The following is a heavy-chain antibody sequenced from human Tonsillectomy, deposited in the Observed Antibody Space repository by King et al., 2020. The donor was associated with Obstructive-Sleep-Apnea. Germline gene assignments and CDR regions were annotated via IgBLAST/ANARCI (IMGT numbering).Heavy chain of an antibody. Sequence: VHLVESGGGVVQPGRSLRLSCAASGFTFSSYGMHWVRQAPGKGLEWVAVISYDGGSKYYADSVKGRFTISRDNSKNTLYLQMNSLRPEDTAVYYCAKEMISAAATGGMDVWGQGTTVTVSS. CDR3: AKEMISAAATGGMDV. D-gene: IGHD6-13*01. CDR2: ISYDGGSK. V-gene: IGHV3-30*18. CDR1: GFTFSSYG. J-gene: IGHJ6*02.